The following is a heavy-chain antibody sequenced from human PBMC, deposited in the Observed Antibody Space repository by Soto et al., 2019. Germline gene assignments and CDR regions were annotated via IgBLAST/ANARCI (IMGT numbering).Heavy chain of an antibody. J-gene: IGHJ1*01. Sequence: GESLKISCKGSGYSFTSYWIGWVRQMPGKGLEWMGIIYPGDSDTRYSPSFQGQVTISADKSISTAYLQWSSLKASDTAMYYCARSIAVAGGVSSAEYFQHWGQGTLVTVSS. CDR1: GYSFTSYW. CDR3: ARSIAVAGGVSSAEYFQH. V-gene: IGHV5-51*01. CDR2: IYPGDSDT. D-gene: IGHD6-19*01.